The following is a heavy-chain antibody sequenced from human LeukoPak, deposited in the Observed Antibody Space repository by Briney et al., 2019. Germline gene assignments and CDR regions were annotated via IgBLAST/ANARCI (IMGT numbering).Heavy chain of an antibody. CDR1: GFTFSSYD. J-gene: IGHJ6*04. CDR2: ICIAGDT. D-gene: IGHD3-10*02. Sequence: PGGSLRLSCAASGFTFSSYDMHWVRQVPGKGLEWVSGICIAGDTYYRGSVKGRFTISRDNAKNSLYLQMNSLRAEDTAVYYCAELGITMIGGVWGKGTTVTISS. V-gene: IGHV3-13*01. CDR3: AELGITMIGGV.